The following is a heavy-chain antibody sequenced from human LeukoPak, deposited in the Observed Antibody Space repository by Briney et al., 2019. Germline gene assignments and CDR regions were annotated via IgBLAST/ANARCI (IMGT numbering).Heavy chain of an antibody. CDR1: GYSIISPFY. D-gene: IGHD5-18*01. J-gene: IGHJ4*02. CDR3: ANEGDTAMDY. Sequence: SETLSVTCTVSGYSIISPFYWGWTRQSPGKGLEWIGNIYHSGSTYYNPSPKSRVTISVDTSKNQFSLKLSSVTAADTAVYYCANEGDTAMDYWGQGTLVTVSS. CDR2: IYHSGST. V-gene: IGHV4-38-2*02.